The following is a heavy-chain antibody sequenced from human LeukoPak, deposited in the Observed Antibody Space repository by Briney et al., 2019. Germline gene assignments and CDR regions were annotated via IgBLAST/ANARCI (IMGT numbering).Heavy chain of an antibody. J-gene: IGHJ4*02. CDR1: GFSFRSHW. V-gene: IGHV3-7*01. Sequence: GGSLRLSCAASGFSFRSHWMTWVRQAPGKGLEWVANIKQDGSEKYYVDSVKGRFTISRDNAKNSLYLQMNSLRAEDTAVYYCTKGLWAGVSAARDWGQGTLVTVSS. CDR2: IKQDGSEK. CDR3: TKGLWAGVSAARD. D-gene: IGHD3-10*01.